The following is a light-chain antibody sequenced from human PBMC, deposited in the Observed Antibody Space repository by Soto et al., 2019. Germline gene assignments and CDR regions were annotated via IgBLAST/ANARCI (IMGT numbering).Light chain of an antibody. J-gene: IGKJ4*01. CDR1: QSISSW. CDR2: AAS. V-gene: IGKV1-39*01. Sequence: DIQRNKSPSALSATVGDRVTIACRASQSISSWLAWYQQKPGKAPKLLIYAASSVQSGAPSRFSGSGSETEFTLSISSLQPEDFATYFCQQIYSAPLTFGGGTKVDI. CDR3: QQIYSAPLT.